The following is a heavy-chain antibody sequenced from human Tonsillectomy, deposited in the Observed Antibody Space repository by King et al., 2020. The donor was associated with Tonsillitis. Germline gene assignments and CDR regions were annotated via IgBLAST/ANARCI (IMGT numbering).Heavy chain of an antibody. J-gene: IGHJ4*02. V-gene: IGHV3-9*01. Sequence: VQLVESGGGLVQPGRSLRLSCAASGFTFDDYALHWVRQAPGKGLEWVSGISWNSGSIAYADSEKGRFTISRDNAKNSLYLQMNSLRADDTALYYCAKERGPAALYYFDYWGQGTLVTVSS. CDR2: ISWNSGSI. D-gene: IGHD2-2*01. CDR1: GFTFDDYA. CDR3: AKERGPAALYYFDY.